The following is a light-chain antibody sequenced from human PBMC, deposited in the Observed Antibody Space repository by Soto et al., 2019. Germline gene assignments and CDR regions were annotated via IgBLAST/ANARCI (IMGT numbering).Light chain of an antibody. J-gene: IGKJ1*01. Sequence: DIQMTQSPSSLSASVGDRVTITCRASQGISNYLAWFQQKPGKAPKLLIYDASSLEGGVPSRFSGTGSGTEFTLTISSLQSEDFAVYYCHQYNNWPPWTFGQGTKVDIK. CDR3: HQYNNWPPWT. V-gene: IGKV1-16*01. CDR2: DAS. CDR1: QGISNY.